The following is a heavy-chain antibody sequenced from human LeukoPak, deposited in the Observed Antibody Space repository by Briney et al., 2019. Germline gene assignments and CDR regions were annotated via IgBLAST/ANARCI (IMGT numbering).Heavy chain of an antibody. D-gene: IGHD2-2*01. V-gene: IGHV1-2*06. J-gene: IGHJ5*02. CDR1: GYTFTGYY. Sequence: VKVSCKASGYTFTGYYMHWVRQAPGQGLEWMGRINPNSGGTNYAQKFQGRVTMTRNTSISTAYMELSSLRSEDTAVYYCARGLYERYQLLFSREGWFDPWGQGTLVTVSS. CDR3: ARGLYERYQLLFSREGWFDP. CDR2: INPNSGGT.